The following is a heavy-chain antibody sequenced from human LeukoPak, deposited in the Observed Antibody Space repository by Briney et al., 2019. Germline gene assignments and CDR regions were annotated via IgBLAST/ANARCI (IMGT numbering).Heavy chain of an antibody. CDR1: GGSISSYY. J-gene: IGHJ3*02. V-gene: IGHV4-59*01. CDR3: ARYSSSPRMAFGI. D-gene: IGHD6-6*01. CDR2: IYYSGST. Sequence: PSETLSLTCTVSGGSISSYYWSWIRQPPGKGLEWIGYIYYSGSTSYNPSLKSRVTISVDTSKNQFSLKLSSVTAADTAVYYCARYSSSPRMAFGIWGQGTMVTVSS.